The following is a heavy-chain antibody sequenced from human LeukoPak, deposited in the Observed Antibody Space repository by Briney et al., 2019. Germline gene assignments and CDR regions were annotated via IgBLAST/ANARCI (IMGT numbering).Heavy chain of an antibody. J-gene: IGHJ4*02. CDR3: ATAPISDADY. V-gene: IGHV3-74*01. Sequence: PGGSLRLSCAASGFTFSSYWMHWVRQAPGKGLVWVSRINSDGSSTSYADSVKGRFTISRDNAKNTLYLQMDSLRAEDTAVYYCATAPISDADYWSQGTLVTVSS. CDR1: GFTFSSYW. CDR2: INSDGSST. D-gene: IGHD3-3*01.